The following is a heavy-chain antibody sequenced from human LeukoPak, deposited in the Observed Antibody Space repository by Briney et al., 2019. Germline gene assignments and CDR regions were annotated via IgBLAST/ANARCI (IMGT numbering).Heavy chain of an antibody. CDR2: INPSGGIT. CDR1: GYTFTSYY. CDR3: ARGGSLVFSKSTGVDY. J-gene: IGHJ4*02. Sequence: ASVKVSCKASGYTFTSYYMHWVRQAPGQGLEWLGIINPSGGITSYAQRFQGRVTMTRDTSISTAYMELSRLRSGDTAVYYCARGGSLVFSKSTGVDYWGQGTLVTVSS. D-gene: IGHD3-3*02. V-gene: IGHV1-46*01.